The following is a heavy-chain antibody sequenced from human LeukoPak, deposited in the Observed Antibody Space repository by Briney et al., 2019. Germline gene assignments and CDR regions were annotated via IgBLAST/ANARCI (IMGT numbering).Heavy chain of an antibody. CDR2: ISSSSSTI. CDR3: AKDQPPYGDVADY. V-gene: IGHV3-48*01. Sequence: LAGGSLRLSCAASGFTFSSYGMTWVRQAPGKGLEWVSYISSSSSTIYYADSVKGRFTISRDNSKNTLYLQMNRLRAEDTAVYYCAKDQPPYGDVADYWGQGTLVTVSS. CDR1: GFTFSSYG. J-gene: IGHJ4*02. D-gene: IGHD4-17*01.